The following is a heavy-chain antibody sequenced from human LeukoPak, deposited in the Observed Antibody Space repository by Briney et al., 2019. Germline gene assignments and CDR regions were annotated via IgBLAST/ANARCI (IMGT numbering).Heavy chain of an antibody. CDR1: GGTFSSYA. J-gene: IGHJ3*02. CDR3: ARDRGSYYNAAFDI. D-gene: IGHD1-26*01. CDR2: IIPIFGTA. Sequence: ASVKVSYKASGGTFSSYAISWVRQAPGQGLEWMGGIIPIFGTANYAQKFQGRVAITADESTSTAYMELSSLRSEDTAVYYCARDRGSYYNAAFDIWGQGTMGTVSS. V-gene: IGHV1-69*13.